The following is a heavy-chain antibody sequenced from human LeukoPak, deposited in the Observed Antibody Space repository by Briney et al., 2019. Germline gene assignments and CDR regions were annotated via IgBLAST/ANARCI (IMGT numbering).Heavy chain of an antibody. CDR2: ISGSGGST. CDR1: GFTFSSYA. V-gene: IGHV3-23*01. Sequence: GGSLRPSCAASGFTFSSYAMSWVRQAPGKGLEWVSAISGSGGSTYYADSVKGRFTISRDNSKNTLYLQMNSLRAEDTAVYYCASRIAVAGTSGWGQGTLVTVSS. J-gene: IGHJ4*02. D-gene: IGHD6-19*01. CDR3: ASRIAVAGTSG.